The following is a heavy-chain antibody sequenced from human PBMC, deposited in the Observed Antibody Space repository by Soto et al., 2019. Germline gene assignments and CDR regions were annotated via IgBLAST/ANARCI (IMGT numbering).Heavy chain of an antibody. D-gene: IGHD4-4*01. CDR2: ISNSGDRI. Sequence: GGSLRLSCAASGFSFNYYSMIWVRQAPGKGLEWVSAISNSGDRIYYTDSVKGRFTISRDNSKSTLYLQMSSLSADDTAVYYCVKDRHTNSGPSWGQGTLVTVSS. V-gene: IGHV3-23*01. CDR1: GFSFNYYS. CDR3: VKDRHTNSGPS. J-gene: IGHJ5*02.